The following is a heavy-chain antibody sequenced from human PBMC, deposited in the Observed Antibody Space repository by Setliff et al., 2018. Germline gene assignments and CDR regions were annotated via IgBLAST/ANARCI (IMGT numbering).Heavy chain of an antibody. CDR1: GFTFSTYR. J-gene: IGHJ4*02. CDR2: IWDDGGYT. D-gene: IGHD6-6*01. CDR3: ARGGRYSSSSLDY. V-gene: IGHV3-33*08. Sequence: GGSLRLSCAASGFTFSTYRMHWVRQAPGKGLEWVAVIWDDGGYTYYVDSVRGRFTISRDNSKNTVYLQMGSLRPEDTAVYYCARGGRYSSSSLDYWGQGTLVTVSS.